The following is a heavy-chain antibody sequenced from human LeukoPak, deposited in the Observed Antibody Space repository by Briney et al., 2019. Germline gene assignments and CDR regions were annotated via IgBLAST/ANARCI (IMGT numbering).Heavy chain of an antibody. J-gene: IGHJ4*02. Sequence: GGSLRLSCAASGFTFSDYAMHWVRQAPGKELEYVSAISSNGGSIHYANSVKGRFTISRDNSKNTLYLQMSSLTAEDTAVYYCARDVNNAYYYGDTGFWDWGQGTLVTVSS. D-gene: IGHD3-10*01. CDR3: ARDVNNAYYYGDTGFWD. CDR2: ISSNGGSI. V-gene: IGHV3-64*01. CDR1: GFTFSDYA.